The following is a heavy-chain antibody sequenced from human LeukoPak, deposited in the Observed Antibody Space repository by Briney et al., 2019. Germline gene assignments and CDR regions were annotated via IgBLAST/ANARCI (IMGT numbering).Heavy chain of an antibody. CDR1: GYTFTGYY. D-gene: IGHD6-6*01. J-gene: IGHJ4*02. V-gene: IGHV1-2*02. Sequence: ASVKVSCKASGYTFTGYYMHWVRQAPGQGLEWMGWINPNSGGTNYAQKFQGRVTMTRDTSISTAYMELSRLRSDDTAVYYCAREKDIAAPLDYWGQGTLVTVSS. CDR2: INPNSGGT. CDR3: AREKDIAAPLDY.